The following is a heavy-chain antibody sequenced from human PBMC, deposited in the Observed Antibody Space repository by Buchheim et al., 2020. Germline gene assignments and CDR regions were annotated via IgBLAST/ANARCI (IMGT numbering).Heavy chain of an antibody. D-gene: IGHD3-3*01. J-gene: IGHJ6*02. Sequence: EVQLVESGGGLVQPGGSLRLSCAASGFTFSSYDMHWVRQATGKGLEWVSAIGTAGDTYYPGSVKGRFTISRENAKNSLYLQMNSLRAGDTAVYYCARGSDDFWSGLYGMDVWGQGTT. CDR2: IGTAGDT. CDR1: GFTFSSYD. V-gene: IGHV3-13*01. CDR3: ARGSDDFWSGLYGMDV.